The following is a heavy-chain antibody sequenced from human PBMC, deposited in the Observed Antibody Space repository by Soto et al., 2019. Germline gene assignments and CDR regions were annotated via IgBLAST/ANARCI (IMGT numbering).Heavy chain of an antibody. Sequence: PGGSLRLSCAASGFNFSNHWMHWVRQRPAEGLVWVSRITSDGKSKAYAESVKGRFAISRDNAKNTLYLQMNGLTAEDTAVDYCARESGDWPLNRFEPWGQGTLVTVSS. CDR1: GFNFSNHW. J-gene: IGHJ5*02. CDR2: ITSDGKSK. V-gene: IGHV3-74*01. CDR3: ARESGDWPLNRFEP. D-gene: IGHD2-21*02.